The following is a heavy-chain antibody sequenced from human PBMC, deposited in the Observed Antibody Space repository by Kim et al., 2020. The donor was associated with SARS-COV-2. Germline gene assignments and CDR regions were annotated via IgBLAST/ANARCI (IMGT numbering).Heavy chain of an antibody. Sequence: ADSGKGRFTISRENSKNTLYLQMNSLGGEDAAAYFCARGCGGYCYSPPRDYWGQGILVTVSS. D-gene: IGHD2-21*01. J-gene: IGHJ4*02. V-gene: IGHV3-30*01. CDR3: ARGCGGYCYSPPRDY.